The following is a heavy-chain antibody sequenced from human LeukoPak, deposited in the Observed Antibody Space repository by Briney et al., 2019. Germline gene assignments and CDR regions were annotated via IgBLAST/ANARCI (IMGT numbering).Heavy chain of an antibody. CDR2: ITAGGDGT. CDR1: GFTFSGYA. D-gene: IGHD3-22*01. V-gene: IGHV3-23*01. Sequence: GGSLRLSCAASGFTFSGYAMSWVRLAPGKGLEWVSAITAGGDGTYYADSVKGRFTISRDNLKNTLYLQVNSLRAEDTAVYYCAREVPYGYYYDSSWYFDLWGRGTLVTVSS. CDR3: AREVPYGYYYDSSWYFDL. J-gene: IGHJ2*01.